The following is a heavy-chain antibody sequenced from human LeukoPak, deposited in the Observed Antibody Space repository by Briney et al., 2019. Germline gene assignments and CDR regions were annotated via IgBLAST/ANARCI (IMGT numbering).Heavy chain of an antibody. CDR3: ARGGYSDFDY. CDR2: INHSGST. J-gene: IGHJ4*02. D-gene: IGHD4-11*01. CDR1: GGSFSGYY. V-gene: IGHV4-34*01. Sequence: SETLSLTCAVDGGSFSGYYWSWVRQPPGKGMEWIGEINHSGSTNYNPSLKSRVTISVDTSKNQFSLKLSSVTAADTAVYYCARGGYSDFDYWGQGTLVTVSS.